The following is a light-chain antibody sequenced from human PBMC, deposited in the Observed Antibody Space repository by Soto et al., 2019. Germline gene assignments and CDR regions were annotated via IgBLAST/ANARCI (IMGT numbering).Light chain of an antibody. Sequence: QSVLTQPPSASGTPGQRVTISCSGSSTNIARNPVNWYQQLPGSAPTLLIYLNNQRHSGVPDRFSASKYGTSASLAISGLQSEDEADYYCATWDDSLNVWMFGGGTKVTVL. CDR2: LNN. V-gene: IGLV1-44*01. CDR1: STNIARNP. CDR3: ATWDDSLNVWM. J-gene: IGLJ3*02.